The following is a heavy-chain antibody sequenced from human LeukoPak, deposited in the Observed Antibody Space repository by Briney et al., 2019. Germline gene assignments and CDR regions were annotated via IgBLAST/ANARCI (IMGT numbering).Heavy chain of an antibody. Sequence: SETLSLTCAVYGGSFSGYYWSWIRQPPGKGLEWIGEINHSGSTNYNPSLKSRVTISVDTSKNQFSLKLSSVTAADTAVYYCARGVVPAANLLDYWGQGTLVTVSS. CDR1: GGSFSGYY. V-gene: IGHV4-34*01. J-gene: IGHJ4*02. CDR2: INHSGST. CDR3: ARGVVPAANLLDY. D-gene: IGHD2-2*01.